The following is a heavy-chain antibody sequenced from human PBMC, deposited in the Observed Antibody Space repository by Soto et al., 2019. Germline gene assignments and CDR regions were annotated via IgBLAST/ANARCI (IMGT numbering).Heavy chain of an antibody. V-gene: IGHV4-30-2*01. CDR3: ARVNYDYVWGSYRPYGMDV. J-gene: IGHJ6*02. D-gene: IGHD3-16*02. CDR2: IYHSGST. Sequence: QLQLQESGSGLVKPSQTLSLTCAVSGGSISSGGYSWSWIRQPPGKGLEWIGYIYHSGSTYYNPSLKGRVPLSVDRSKNQFSLKLSSVTAADTAVYYCARVNYDYVWGSYRPYGMDVWGQGTTVTVSS. CDR1: GGSISSGGYS.